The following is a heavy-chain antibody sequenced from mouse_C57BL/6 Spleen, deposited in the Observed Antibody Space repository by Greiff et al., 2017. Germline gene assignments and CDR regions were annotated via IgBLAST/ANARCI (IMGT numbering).Heavy chain of an antibody. Sequence: EVKLVESGPGLVKPSQSLSLTCSVTGYSITSGYYWNWIRQFPGNKLEWMGYISYDGSNNYNPSLKNRISITRDTSKNQFFLKLNSVTTEDTATYYCARGDYGYGYAMDYWGQGTSVTVSS. D-gene: IGHD2-2*01. J-gene: IGHJ4*01. CDR3: ARGDYGYGYAMDY. CDR1: GYSITSGYY. V-gene: IGHV3-6*01. CDR2: ISYDGSN.